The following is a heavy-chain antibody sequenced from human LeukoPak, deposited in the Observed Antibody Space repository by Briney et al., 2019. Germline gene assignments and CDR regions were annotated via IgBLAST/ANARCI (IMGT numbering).Heavy chain of an antibody. D-gene: IGHD2-15*01. V-gene: IGHV4-39*07. CDR3: ARGDIVGKLFDH. CDR1: GGSISSSSYY. J-gene: IGHJ5*02. Sequence: SETLSLTCTVSGGSISSSSYYWGWIRQPPGKGLEWIGSIYYSGSTYYNPSLKSRVTISIDTSKNQFSLRVSSVTAADTAVYYCARGDIVGKLFDHWGQGTLVTVSS. CDR2: IYYSGST.